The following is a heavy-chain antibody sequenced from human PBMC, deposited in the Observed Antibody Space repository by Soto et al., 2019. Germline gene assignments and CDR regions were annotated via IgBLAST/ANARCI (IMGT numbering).Heavy chain of an antibody. Sequence: QVQLVQSGAEVKKPGSSVKVSCKASVGTFSSYAISWVRQAPGQGLEWMGGIIPIFGTANYAQKFQGRVTITADESTSTAYMELSSLRSEDTAVYYWARSYSSSWYYYYYGMDVWGQGTTVTVSS. CDR3: ARSYSSSWYYYYYGMDV. CDR1: VGTFSSYA. D-gene: IGHD6-13*01. J-gene: IGHJ6*02. V-gene: IGHV1-69*01. CDR2: IIPIFGTA.